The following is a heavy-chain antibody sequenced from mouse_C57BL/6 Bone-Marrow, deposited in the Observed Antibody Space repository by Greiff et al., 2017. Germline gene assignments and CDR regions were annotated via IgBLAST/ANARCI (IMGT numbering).Heavy chain of an antibody. Sequence: EVKLVGSGGGLVKPGGSLKLSCAASGFTFSSYAMSWVRQTPEKRLEWVATISDGGSYTYYPDNVKGRFTISRDNAKNNLYLQMSHLKSEDTAMYYCAREVTYDVWGTGTTVTVSS. V-gene: IGHV5-4*01. CDR1: GFTFSSYA. J-gene: IGHJ1*03. D-gene: IGHD2-12*01. CDR3: AREVTYDV. CDR2: ISDGGSYT.